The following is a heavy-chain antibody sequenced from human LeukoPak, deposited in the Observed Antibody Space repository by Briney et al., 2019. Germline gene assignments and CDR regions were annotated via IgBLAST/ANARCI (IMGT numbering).Heavy chain of an antibody. CDR2: IRSKAYGGTT. CDR3: TSMIVVDTMGGYFDY. Sequence: PGGSLRLSCTASGFTFGDYAMSWFRQAPGKGLEWVGFIRSKAYGGTTEYAASVKGRFTISRDDSKSIAYLQVNSLKTEDTAVYYCTSMIVVDTMGGYFDYWGQGTLVTVSS. D-gene: IGHD3-22*01. J-gene: IGHJ4*02. CDR1: GFTFGDYA. V-gene: IGHV3-49*03.